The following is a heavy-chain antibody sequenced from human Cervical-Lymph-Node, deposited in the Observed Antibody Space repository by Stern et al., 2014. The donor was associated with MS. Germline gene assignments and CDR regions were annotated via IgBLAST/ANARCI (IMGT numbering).Heavy chain of an antibody. D-gene: IGHD2-15*01. CDR1: GFTFSSYA. CDR3: ATEISDAFDI. J-gene: IGHJ3*02. CDR2: ISYDGSNK. Sequence: VQLEESGGGVVQPGRSLRLSCAASGFTFSSYAMHWVRQAPQAPGKGLAWLAVISYDGSNKCYADSVKGRFTISRDNSKNTLYLQMNSLRAEDTAVYYCATEISDAFDIWGQGTMVTVSS. V-gene: IGHV3-30*03.